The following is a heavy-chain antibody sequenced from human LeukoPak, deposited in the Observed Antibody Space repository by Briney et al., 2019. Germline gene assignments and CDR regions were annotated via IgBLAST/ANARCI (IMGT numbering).Heavy chain of an antibody. Sequence: GGSLRLSCAASGFTFSNAWMSWVRQSPARGLEWVASISPGGGTTYYADYVKGRFTISRDNAKNSLYLQMNSLRAEDTAVYYCAGELGYCSGGSCYAHGAFDIWGQRTMVTVSS. J-gene: IGHJ3*02. CDR3: AGELGYCSGGSCYAHGAFDI. CDR2: ISPGGGTT. D-gene: IGHD2-15*01. V-gene: IGHV3-11*04. CDR1: GFTFSNAW.